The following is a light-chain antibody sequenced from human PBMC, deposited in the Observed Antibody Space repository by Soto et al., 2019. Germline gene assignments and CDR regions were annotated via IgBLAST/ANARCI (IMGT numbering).Light chain of an antibody. CDR3: QSYDSSLSAHYV. CDR2: GNS. Sequence: QSVLTQPPSVSGAPGQGVTISCTGSSSNIGATYDVQWYQQLPGTAPKLLIYGNSNRPSGVPDRFSGSKSGTSASLAITGLQADDEADYYCQSYDSSLSAHYVLGTGTKVTVL. CDR1: SSNIGATYD. J-gene: IGLJ1*01. V-gene: IGLV1-40*01.